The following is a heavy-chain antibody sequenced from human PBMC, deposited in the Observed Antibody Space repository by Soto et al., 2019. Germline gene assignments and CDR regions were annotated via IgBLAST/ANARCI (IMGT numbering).Heavy chain of an antibody. V-gene: IGHV3-23*01. J-gene: IGHJ4*02. CDR3: AKDWGRIAVAGWTD. CDR1: GFNFGNYA. CDR2: VPYTGAQT. Sequence: EVQLLESRGGLVQPGGSLRLSCTASGFNFGNYAMGWARQAPGKGLEWLSSLAVPYTGAQTYYADSVAGRLTVSRDDSKNTLYLELNSLRAEDTAVYYCAKDWGRIAVAGWTDWGPGTLVTVSS. D-gene: IGHD6-19*01.